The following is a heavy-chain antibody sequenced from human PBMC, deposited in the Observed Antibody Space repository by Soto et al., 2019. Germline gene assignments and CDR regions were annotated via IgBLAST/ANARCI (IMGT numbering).Heavy chain of an antibody. J-gene: IGHJ5*02. V-gene: IGHV4-59*01. Sequence: QVQLQESGPGLVKPSETLSLTCTVSGGSISSDYWSWIRQPPGKGLEWIGHMYYSGSTKYNPSLKRRVTISIDTSSNHFSLKLTSVTAADTALYYCARGYYDRSGYYPWGQGTLVTVSS. CDR1: GGSISSDY. CDR2: MYYSGST. D-gene: IGHD3-22*01. CDR3: ARGYYDRSGYYP.